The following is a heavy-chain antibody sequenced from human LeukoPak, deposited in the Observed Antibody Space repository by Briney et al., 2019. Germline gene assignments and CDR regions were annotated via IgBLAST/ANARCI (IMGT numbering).Heavy chain of an antibody. CDR1: GYSFTSYW. V-gene: IGHV5-51*01. CDR2: IYPGDSDT. Sequence: GESLQISCEGSGYSFTSYWIGWGRQLPGKGLEWMGIIYPGDSDTRYSPSFQGQVTMSADKSISTAYLQWSSLEASDTAMYYCTRHLRVNWGDHWGQGTLVTVSS. J-gene: IGHJ4*02. D-gene: IGHD7-27*01. CDR3: TRHLRVNWGDH.